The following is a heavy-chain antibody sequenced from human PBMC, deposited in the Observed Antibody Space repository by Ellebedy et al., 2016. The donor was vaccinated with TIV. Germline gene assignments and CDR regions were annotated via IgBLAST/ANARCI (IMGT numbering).Heavy chain of an antibody. D-gene: IGHD2-15*01. Sequence: ESLKISCAASGFTFSSYTMHWVRQAPGKGLEHVSAISSSGDSTYYAKSVKGRFTISRDNAKNSLYLQMNSLRAEDTALYYCARRGVVAHLDYWGQGTLVTVSS. CDR3: ARRGVVAHLDY. CDR2: ISSSGDST. J-gene: IGHJ4*02. CDR1: GFTFSSYT. V-gene: IGHV3-64*01.